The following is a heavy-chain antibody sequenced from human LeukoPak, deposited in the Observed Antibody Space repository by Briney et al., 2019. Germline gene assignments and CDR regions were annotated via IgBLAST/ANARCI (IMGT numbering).Heavy chain of an antibody. CDR2: INHSGST. D-gene: IGHD3-10*01. Sequence: ASETLSLTCAVYGGSFSGYYWSWIRQPPGKGLEWIGEINHSGSTNYNPSLKSRVTISVDTSKNQFSLKLSSVTAADTAVYYCARGRYYGSGSYYNVLDLDYWGQGTLVTVPS. CDR1: GGSFSGYY. J-gene: IGHJ4*02. V-gene: IGHV4-34*01. CDR3: ARGRYYGSGSYYNVLDLDY.